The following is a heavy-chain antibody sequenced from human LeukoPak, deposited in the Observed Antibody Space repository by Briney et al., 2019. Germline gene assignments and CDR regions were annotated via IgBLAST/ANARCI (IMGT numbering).Heavy chain of an antibody. D-gene: IGHD6-19*01. CDR1: GFTFSSYG. J-gene: IGHJ4*02. V-gene: IGHV3-23*01. CDR2: ISGSGGST. CDR3: AKALIYSSGWSPFDY. Sequence: PGGSLRLSCAASGFTFSSYGMSRVRQAPGKGLEWVSAISGSGGSTYYADSVKGRFTISRDNSKNTLYLQMNSLRAEDTAVYYCAKALIYSSGWSPFDYWGQGTLVTVSS.